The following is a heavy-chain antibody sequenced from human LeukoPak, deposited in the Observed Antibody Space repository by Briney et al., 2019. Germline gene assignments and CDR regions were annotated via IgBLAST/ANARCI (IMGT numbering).Heavy chain of an antibody. J-gene: IGHJ4*02. CDR1: GFTFRNYA. CDR2: ISASGISR. V-gene: IGHV3-23*01. D-gene: IGHD3-16*01. CDR3: AKDFEAEPSYALDH. Sequence: QLGGSVPHSCAASGFTFRNYAMGWVRQAPGKGLEWVSGISASGISRYYADSFRGRFTISRDTSKNTLYLQMNSLSAEDTALYYCAKDFEAEPSYALDHWGQGILVTVFS.